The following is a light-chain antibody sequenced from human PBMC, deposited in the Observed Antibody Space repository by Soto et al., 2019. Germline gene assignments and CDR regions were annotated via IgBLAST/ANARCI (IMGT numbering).Light chain of an antibody. J-gene: IGKJ2*01. CDR3: QQYDNLPLP. V-gene: IGKV1-33*01. Sequence: DIPMTQSPSSLSASVGDRVTITCQASQDISNYLNWYQQKPGKAPKLLIYDASNLETGVPSRFSGSGSGTDFTFTISSLQPEDIATYYCQQYDNLPLPFGQGTKLEIK. CDR2: DAS. CDR1: QDISNY.